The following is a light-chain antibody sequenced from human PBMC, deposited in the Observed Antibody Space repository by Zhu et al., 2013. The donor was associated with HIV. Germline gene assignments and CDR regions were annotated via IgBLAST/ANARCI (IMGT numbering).Light chain of an antibody. V-gene: IGKV3-20*01. J-gene: IGKJ4*01. CDR1: QSVTSNY. Sequence: EIVLTQSPGTLSVSPGERATLSCRASQSVTSNYLDWYQQKPGQAPRLLIYDASSRATGIPDRFSGSGSGTDFTLTISRLEPEDFAVYYCQQSSISPLTFGEGPRWRSN. CDR3: QQSSISPLT. CDR2: DAS.